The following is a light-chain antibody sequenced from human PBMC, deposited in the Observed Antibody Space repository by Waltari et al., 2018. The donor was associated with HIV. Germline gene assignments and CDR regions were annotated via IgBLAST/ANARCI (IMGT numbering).Light chain of an antibody. CDR3: ATWDKSLNIVL. Sequence: QSVLTQSPSVSAAPGQKVTISCSGSNSNIGSRYVSWYQHLPGTAPKLLIYDDNERPSVMPDRFAGSKSGTSATLGITGLQTGDEAEYYCATWDKSLNIVLFGGGTKVTVL. V-gene: IGLV1-51*01. J-gene: IGLJ2*01. CDR2: DDN. CDR1: NSNIGSRY.